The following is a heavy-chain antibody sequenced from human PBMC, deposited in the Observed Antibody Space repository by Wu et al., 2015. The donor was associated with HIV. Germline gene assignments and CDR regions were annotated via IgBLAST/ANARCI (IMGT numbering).Heavy chain of an antibody. CDR3: AKEKGLKFGSGSFSKYLKET. V-gene: IGHV1-2*02. Sequence: QVQLVQSGAEVKEPGASVKVSCKASGNDFSGSYMHWVRQAPGQGLEWMGWINPDIGDTKYEQKFQGKGFTMTRNTSKSVVSLHGGAESRLKDLTDAAPVYFCAKEKGLKFGSGSFSKYLKETWGQGTLVTV. D-gene: IGHD3-10*01. CDR2: INPDIGDT. J-gene: IGHJ1*01. CDR1: GNDFSGSY.